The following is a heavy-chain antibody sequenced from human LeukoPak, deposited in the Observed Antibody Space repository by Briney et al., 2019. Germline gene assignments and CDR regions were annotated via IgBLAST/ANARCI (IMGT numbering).Heavy chain of an antibody. CDR3: ARGPPQRFLEWLFYFDY. CDR2: ISAYNGNT. Sequence: ASVKVSCKASGYTFTSYGISWVRQAPGQGLEWMGWISAYNGNTNYAQKLQGRVTMTTDTSTSTAYMELRSLRSDDTAVYYCARGPPQRFLEWLFYFDYWGQGTLVTVSS. V-gene: IGHV1-18*01. J-gene: IGHJ4*02. D-gene: IGHD3-3*01. CDR1: GYTFTSYG.